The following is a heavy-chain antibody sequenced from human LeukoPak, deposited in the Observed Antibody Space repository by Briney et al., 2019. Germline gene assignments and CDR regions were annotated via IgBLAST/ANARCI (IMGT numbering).Heavy chain of an antibody. Sequence: GGSLRLSCAASGFTFSDHYMSWIRQAPGRGLESVSYISSSGSTTYYTDSVKGRFTISRGNAKNSLYLQMNSLRPEDTAVYYCASSYCGGNCLVSWGQGTLVTVSS. CDR2: ISSSGSTT. J-gene: IGHJ5*02. CDR3: ASSYCGGNCLVS. D-gene: IGHD2-21*02. CDR1: GFTFSDHY. V-gene: IGHV3-11*01.